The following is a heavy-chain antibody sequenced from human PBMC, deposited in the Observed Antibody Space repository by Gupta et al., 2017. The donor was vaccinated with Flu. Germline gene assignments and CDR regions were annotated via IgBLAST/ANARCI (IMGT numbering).Heavy chain of an antibody. Sequence: QVHLVQSGADVKKPGASVKLSCKASASTFTRTYLHWVRQAPGQGLEWMGVIDPSGGTTTYAHTLQGRLTMTRDTSTSTVYMELSSLRSEDTAVYYCESAPGVPGPFYYYGLDVWGQGTTVTVSS. V-gene: IGHV1-46*04. J-gene: IGHJ6*02. CDR3: ESAPGVPGPFYYYGLDV. D-gene: IGHD2-2*01. CDR2: IDPSGGTT. CDR1: ASTFTRTY.